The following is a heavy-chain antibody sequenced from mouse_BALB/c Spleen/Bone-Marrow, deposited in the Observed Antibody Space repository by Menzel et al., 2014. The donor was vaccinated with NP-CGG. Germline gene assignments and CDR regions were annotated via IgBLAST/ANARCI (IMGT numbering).Heavy chain of an antibody. J-gene: IGHJ4*01. CDR2: ILPGSGNI. CDR3: ARGDWDFAMDY. Sequence: VQLQQSGAELMKPGASVKISRKATGYTFSSYWIEWVKQRPGHGLEWIGEILPGSGNIYFNEKFKGRATFTADTSSTTAYMQPSSLTSEDSAVYYCARGDWDFAMDYWGQGTSVTVSS. V-gene: IGHV1-9*01. CDR1: GYTFSSYW. D-gene: IGHD4-1*01.